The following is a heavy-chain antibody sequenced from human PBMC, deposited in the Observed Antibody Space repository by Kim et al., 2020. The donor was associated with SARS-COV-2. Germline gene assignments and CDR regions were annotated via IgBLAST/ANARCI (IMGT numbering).Heavy chain of an antibody. CDR2: IRSKAYGGTT. CDR3: TFWCSEQLVRGYYYYGMDV. J-gene: IGHJ6*02. Sequence: GGSLRLSCTASGFTFGDYAMSWVRQAPGKGLEWVGFIRSKAYGGTTEYAASVKGRFTISRDDSKSIAYLQMNSLKTEDTAVYYCTFWCSEQLVRGYYYYGMDVWGQGTTVTVSS. D-gene: IGHD6-13*01. CDR1: GFTFGDYA. V-gene: IGHV3-49*04.